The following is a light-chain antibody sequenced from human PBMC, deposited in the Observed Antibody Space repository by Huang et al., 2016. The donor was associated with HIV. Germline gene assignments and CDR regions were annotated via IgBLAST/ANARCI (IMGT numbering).Light chain of an antibody. J-gene: IGKJ1*01. CDR1: QSVSSSY. Sequence: EIVLTQSPGTLSLSPGKRATLSCRASQSVSSSYLAWYQQKPGQAPRLLFYGAASRATGRPNRFSGSGSGTDFTLTISRLEPEDFAVYYCQHYDSSPWTFGQGTKVEIK. CDR2: GAA. CDR3: QHYDSSPWT. V-gene: IGKV3-20*01.